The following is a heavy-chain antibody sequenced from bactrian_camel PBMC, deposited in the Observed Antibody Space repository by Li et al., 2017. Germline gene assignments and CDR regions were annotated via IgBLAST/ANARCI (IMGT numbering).Heavy chain of an antibody. V-gene: IGHV3S55*01. CDR3: TALQGPWVGFGY. Sequence: VESGGDSVQAGGSLRLSCVASGDTIGRYCMGWFRQIPDKEREGVAGIESDGSTSYADSVKGRFTVSQDSAKNTLYLQMNSLEPEDTGMYYCTALQGPWVGFGYWGQGTQVTVS. J-gene: IGHJ6*01. CDR2: IESDGST. CDR1: GDTIGRYC. D-gene: IGHD5*01.